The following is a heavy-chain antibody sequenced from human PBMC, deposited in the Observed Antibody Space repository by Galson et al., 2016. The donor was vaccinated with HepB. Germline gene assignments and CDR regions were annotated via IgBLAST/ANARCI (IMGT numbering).Heavy chain of an antibody. CDR2: IYPGDSDT. Sequence: QSGAEVKKPGESLQISCEGSGYSFTSYWIGWVRQMPGKGLEWMGTIYPGDSDTRYSPSSQGQVTISADKSISAAYLQWNSLKASDTAIYYCARRSSDAFDIWGQGTMVTVSS. D-gene: IGHD3-10*01. J-gene: IGHJ3*02. CDR3: ARRSSDAFDI. V-gene: IGHV5-51*01. CDR1: GYSFTSYW.